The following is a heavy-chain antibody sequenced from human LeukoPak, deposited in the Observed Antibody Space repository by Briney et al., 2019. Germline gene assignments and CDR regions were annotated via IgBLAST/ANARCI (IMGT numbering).Heavy chain of an antibody. CDR2: IKRKIDGERT. CDR3: TTGYSSGYIEDY. Sequence: GGSLRLSCAASGFRFSDAWMSWVRQASGKGLEWVGRIKRKIDGERTDYVESVKGRFIISRDDSTNTLFLQMNSLKIEDTAVYYCTTGYSSGYIEDYWGQGTRVSVSS. V-gene: IGHV3-15*01. D-gene: IGHD3-22*01. CDR1: GFRFSDAW. J-gene: IGHJ4*02.